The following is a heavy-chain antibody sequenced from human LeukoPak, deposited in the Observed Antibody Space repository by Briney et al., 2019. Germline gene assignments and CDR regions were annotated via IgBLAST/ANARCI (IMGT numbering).Heavy chain of an antibody. CDR1: GFTFSSYE. CDR2: ISSSGSTI. Sequence: GGSLRLSCAASGFTFSSYEMNWVRQAPGKGLEWVSYISSSGSTIYYADSVKGRFTISRDNAKNSLYLQMNSLRAEDTAVYYCARPRYSSSWYPLYWGQGTLVTVSS. J-gene: IGHJ4*02. CDR3: ARPRYSSSWYPLY. V-gene: IGHV3-48*03. D-gene: IGHD6-13*01.